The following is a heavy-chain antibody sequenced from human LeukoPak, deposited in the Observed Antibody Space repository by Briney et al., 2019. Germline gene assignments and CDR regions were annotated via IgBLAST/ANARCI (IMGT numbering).Heavy chain of an antibody. J-gene: IGHJ4*02. CDR3: VSRNYGSSPFDY. CDR2: ISSDGSNT. Sequence: PGGSLRLPCAASGFTFSRYWMHWVRQAPGKGLAWVSRISSDGSNTSYADSVKGRFTISRDNAKNTLYLQMDSLTAEDTAVYYCVSRNYGSSPFDYWGQGTLVTVSS. D-gene: IGHD4-17*01. V-gene: IGHV3-74*01. CDR1: GFTFSRYW.